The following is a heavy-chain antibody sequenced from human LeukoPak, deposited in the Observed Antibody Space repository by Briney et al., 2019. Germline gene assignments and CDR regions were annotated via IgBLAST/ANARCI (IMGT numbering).Heavy chain of an antibody. J-gene: IGHJ1*01. CDR1: GFTFGDYA. Sequence: GGSLRLSCTASGFTFGDYAMNWVRQAPGKGLEWVSSIDLTSTYIYNADSVKGRFTTSRDNAKNSLDLQMNSLKAEDTAVYYCATPAAGPGAEYSQYWGQGTLVIVSS. V-gene: IGHV3-21*01. CDR3: ATPAAGPGAEYSQY. D-gene: IGHD6-13*01. CDR2: IDLTSTYI.